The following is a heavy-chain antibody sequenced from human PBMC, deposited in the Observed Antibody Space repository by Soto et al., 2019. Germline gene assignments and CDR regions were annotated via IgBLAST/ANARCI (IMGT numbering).Heavy chain of an antibody. J-gene: IGHJ4*02. CDR2: IYYSGST. Sequence: PSETLSLTSTVSGGSISSYYWSWIRQPPGKGLEWIGYIYYSGSTNYNPSLKSRVTISVDTSKNQFSLKLSSVTAADTAVYYCARWYGGSLDYWGQGTLVTVSS. V-gene: IGHV4-59*01. D-gene: IGHD3-10*01. CDR1: GGSISSYY. CDR3: ARWYGGSLDY.